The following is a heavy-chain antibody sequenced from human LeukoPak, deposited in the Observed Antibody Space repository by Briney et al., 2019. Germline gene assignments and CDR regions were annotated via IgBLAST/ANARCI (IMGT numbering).Heavy chain of an antibody. J-gene: IGHJ6*03. CDR2: ISWKSDRI. D-gene: IGHD5-18*01. CDR1: GFTFDDYA. V-gene: IGHV3-9*01. CDR3: AKSGIIQGYYFYYMDV. Sequence: GGSLRLSCAASGFTFDDYAMHWVRQAPGKGLEWVSGISWKSDRIGYADPVKGRFTISGDNAKNSLYLQMNSLRAEDTALYYCAKSGIIQGYYFYYMDVWGKGTTVTISS.